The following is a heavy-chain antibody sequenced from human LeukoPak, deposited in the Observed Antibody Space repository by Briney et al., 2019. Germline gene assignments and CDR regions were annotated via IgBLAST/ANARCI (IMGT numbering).Heavy chain of an antibody. J-gene: IGHJ4*02. D-gene: IGHD6-19*01. CDR3: ASSGWSSYYFDY. CDR1: GGSISSYY. V-gene: IGHV4-59*08. CDR2: IYYSGST. Sequence: SETLSLTCTVSGGSISSYYWSWIRQPLGKGLEWIGYIYYSGSTNYNPSLKSRVTISVDTSKNQFSLKLSSVTAADTAVYYCASSGWSSYYFDYWGQGTLVTVSS.